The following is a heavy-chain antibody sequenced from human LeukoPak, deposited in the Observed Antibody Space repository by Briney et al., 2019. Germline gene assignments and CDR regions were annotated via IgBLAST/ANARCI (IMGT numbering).Heavy chain of an antibody. CDR1: GYTFTSYY. V-gene: IGHV1-46*01. Sequence: ASVTVSCKASGYTFTSYYMHWVRQAPGQGLEWMGIINPSGGSTSYAQKFQGRVTMTRDMSTSTVYMELSSLRSEDTAVYYCAREAAVAGGLDYWGQGTLVTVSS. J-gene: IGHJ4*02. CDR2: INPSGGST. CDR3: AREAAVAGGLDY. D-gene: IGHD6-19*01.